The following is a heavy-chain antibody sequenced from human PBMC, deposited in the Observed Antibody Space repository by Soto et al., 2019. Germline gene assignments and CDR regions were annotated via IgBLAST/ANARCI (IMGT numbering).Heavy chain of an antibody. CDR2: ISNNGFST. CDR1: GFAFNNYA. D-gene: IGHD3-16*01. J-gene: IGHJ4*02. V-gene: IGHV3-23*01. Sequence: EVQLLDSGGGLVQPGVSLRLSCAASGFAFNNYAMTWVRQAPGKGLEWVSTISNNGFSTYYADSVKGRFTISRDNSMHTVYLQMSSLRDEDTALYYCAKERAARGIDYWGQGTLVTVSS. CDR3: AKERAARGIDY.